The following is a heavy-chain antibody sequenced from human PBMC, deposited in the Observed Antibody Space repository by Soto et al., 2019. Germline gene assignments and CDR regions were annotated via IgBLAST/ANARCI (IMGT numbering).Heavy chain of an antibody. J-gene: IGHJ4*02. Sequence: EVQLVESGGGLVQPGGSLRLSCAATGFTFSTYWMHWVRQGPGKGLVWVSRISTDGSSTTHADSVKGRFTISRDNAKNTLYLQMNSLRAEDTAVYYCARATGSNHPFDYWGQGSLVTVSS. D-gene: IGHD2-2*01. CDR3: ARATGSNHPFDY. CDR1: GFTFSTYW. V-gene: IGHV3-74*01. CDR2: ISTDGSST.